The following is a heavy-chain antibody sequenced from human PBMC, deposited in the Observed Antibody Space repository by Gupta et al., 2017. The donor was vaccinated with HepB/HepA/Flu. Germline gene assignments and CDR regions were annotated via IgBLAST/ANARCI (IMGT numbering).Heavy chain of an antibody. Sequence: VQMLESGGGLVQPGGSLRSPRAASGFRFSCFALSWVRQALGKGLEWVSALDNSGSYTYYADSAKGRFTISRDNSKGTLYLEMNSLTADDTAVYYCAKHSGVTRIGRYFDSWGQGTLVTVSS. CDR2: LDNSGSYT. CDR3: AKHSGVTRIGRYFDS. CDR1: GFRFSCFA. D-gene: IGHD3-3*01. V-gene: IGHV3-23*05. J-gene: IGHJ4*02.